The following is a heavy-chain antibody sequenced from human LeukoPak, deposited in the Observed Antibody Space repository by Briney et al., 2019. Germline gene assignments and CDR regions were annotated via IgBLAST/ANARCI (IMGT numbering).Heavy chain of an antibody. V-gene: IGHV5-51*01. CDR1: AYTFTNYW. Sequence: GESLKISCQGSAYTFTNYWIGWVRQMPGKGLEWMGIIYPGDSDIRESPSFQGQVIISADKSISTTYLQWSSLKASDTAMYYCARHVSSSRVAYDVWGQGTMVTVSS. D-gene: IGHD2-2*01. CDR3: ARHVSSSRVAYDV. J-gene: IGHJ3*01. CDR2: IYPGDSDI.